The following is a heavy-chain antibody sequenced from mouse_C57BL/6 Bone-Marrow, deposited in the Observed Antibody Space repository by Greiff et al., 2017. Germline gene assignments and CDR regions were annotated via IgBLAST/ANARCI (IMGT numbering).Heavy chain of an antibody. D-gene: IGHD1-1*01. V-gene: IGHV14-3*01. CDR3: ASPYGSSYGDYAMDY. CDR2: IDPANGNT. CDR1: GFNIKNTY. J-gene: IGHJ4*01. Sequence: EVQLVESVAELVRPGASVKLSCTASGFNIKNTYMHWVKQRPEQGLEWIGRIDPANGNTKYAPKFQGKATITADTSSNTAYLQLSSLTSEDTAIYYCASPYGSSYGDYAMDYWGQGTSVTAPS.